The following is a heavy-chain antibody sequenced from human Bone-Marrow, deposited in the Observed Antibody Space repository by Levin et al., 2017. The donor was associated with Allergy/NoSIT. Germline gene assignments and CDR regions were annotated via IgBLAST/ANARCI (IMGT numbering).Heavy chain of an antibody. Sequence: RPSETLSLTCSVSGASLSSHGSYWNWIRQTPGKGLEWIGYINYSGSTNSNPSLTSRVNISVDTSKNEFSLKLESLTAADTAVYYCARDVIGYKFPLQYYYGFDVWGQGTTVTVSS. CDR1: GASLSSHGSY. CDR2: INYSGST. D-gene: IGHD5-24*01. V-gene: IGHV4-61*08. CDR3: ARDVIGYKFPLQYYYGFDV. J-gene: IGHJ6*02.